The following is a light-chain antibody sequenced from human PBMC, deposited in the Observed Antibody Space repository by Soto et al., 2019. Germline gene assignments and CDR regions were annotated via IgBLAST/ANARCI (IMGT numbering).Light chain of an antibody. V-gene: IGLV2-14*01. J-gene: IGLJ1*01. CDR1: SIDVGGYNY. CDR2: EVS. CDR3: SSYTSSSTPYV. Sequence: QSALTQPASVSGSPGQSITISRTGTSIDVGGYNYVAWYQQHPGKAPKLMIYEVSNRPSGVSNRVSGSKSGNTASLTISGLQAEDEADYYCSSYTSSSTPYVFGTGTKLTVL.